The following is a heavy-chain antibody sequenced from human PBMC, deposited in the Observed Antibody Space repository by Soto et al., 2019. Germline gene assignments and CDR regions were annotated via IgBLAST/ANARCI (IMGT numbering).Heavy chain of an antibody. CDR1: GFRFDDYN. CDR3: ARETLSYGSALDV. Sequence: SGGSLRLSCAASGFRFDDYNIHWVRQAPGKGLEWVSLITWNGGNSYYADSVKGRFTISRDGTTESVSLQMTSLKREDTGLYFCARETLSYGSALDVWGQGTTVTVS. J-gene: IGHJ6*02. CDR2: ITWNGGNS. D-gene: IGHD3-16*01. V-gene: IGHV3-43*01.